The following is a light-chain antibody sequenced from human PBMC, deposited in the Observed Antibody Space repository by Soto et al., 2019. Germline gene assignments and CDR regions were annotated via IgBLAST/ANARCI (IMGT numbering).Light chain of an antibody. CDR2: KAS. CDR1: QSISSW. V-gene: IGKV1-5*03. CDR3: PTFGT. Sequence: DIQMTQSPSTLSASVGDRVTITCRASQSISSWLAWYQQKPGKAPKLLIYKASSLESGVPSRFSGSGSGTEFTLTISSLQPDDFATYYCPTFGTFGQGNKVEIK. J-gene: IGKJ1*01.